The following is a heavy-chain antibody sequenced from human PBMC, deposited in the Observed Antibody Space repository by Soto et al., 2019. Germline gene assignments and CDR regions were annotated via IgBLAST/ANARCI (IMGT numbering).Heavy chain of an antibody. CDR1: GGSISSGDYY. D-gene: IGHD3-22*01. Sequence: SETLSLTCTVSGGSISSGDYYWSWIRQPPGKGLEWIGYIYYSGSTYYNPSLKSRVTISVDTSKNQFSLKLSSVTAADTAVYYCARDYYYSSGYPAYFDYWGQGTLVTVSS. V-gene: IGHV4-30-4*01. CDR2: IYYSGST. CDR3: ARDYYYSSGYPAYFDY. J-gene: IGHJ4*02.